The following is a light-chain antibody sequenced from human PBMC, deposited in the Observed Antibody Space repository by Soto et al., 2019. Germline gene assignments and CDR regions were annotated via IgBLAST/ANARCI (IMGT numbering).Light chain of an antibody. V-gene: IGLV2-14*03. CDR3: SAYTHSNTVI. CDR1: SSDVAAYNF. J-gene: IGLJ2*01. Sequence: QSALTQPASVSGSPGQSITISCTGTSSDVAAYNFVSWCQQHPGEVPKLMIYEVIKRPSGISDRFSGSKSGNTASLTISGLQAEDEADYYCSAYTHSNTVIFGGGTKLTVL. CDR2: EVI.